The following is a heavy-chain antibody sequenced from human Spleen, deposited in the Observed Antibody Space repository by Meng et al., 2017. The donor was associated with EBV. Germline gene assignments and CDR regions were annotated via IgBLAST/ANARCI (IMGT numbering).Heavy chain of an antibody. CDR2: INSDGNVI. Sequence: VQGMGSGGGLVQPGGSLRLSCADSGFTLSSYWVHWVRQAPGKGLVWVLRINSDGNVITYADSVKGRFTISRDNAKNTVYLQMNNVRVEDTAVYYCAKDCFGAKDSWGQGTLVTVSS. D-gene: IGHD1-26*01. CDR3: AKDCFGAKDS. J-gene: IGHJ4*02. CDR1: GFTLSSYW. V-gene: IGHV3-74*01.